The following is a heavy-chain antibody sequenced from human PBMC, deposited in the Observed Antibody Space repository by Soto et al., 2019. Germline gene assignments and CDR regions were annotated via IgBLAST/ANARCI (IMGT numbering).Heavy chain of an antibody. V-gene: IGHV3-23*01. Sequence: GGSLRLSCAASGFTFSSYAMSWVRQAPGKGLEWVSAISGSGGSTYYADSVKGRFTISRDNSKNTLYLQMNSLRAEDTAVYYCAKYSSSWYGPYYFDYWGQGTLVTVPS. D-gene: IGHD6-13*01. J-gene: IGHJ4*02. CDR1: GFTFSSYA. CDR3: AKYSSSWYGPYYFDY. CDR2: ISGSGGST.